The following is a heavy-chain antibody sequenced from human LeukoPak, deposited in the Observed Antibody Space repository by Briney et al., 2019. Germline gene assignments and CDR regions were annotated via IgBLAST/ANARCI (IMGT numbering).Heavy chain of an antibody. CDR3: ATDLRSGWKNY. D-gene: IGHD6-19*01. J-gene: IGHJ4*02. CDR2: FDPEDGEA. V-gene: IGHV1-24*01. Sequence: ASVKVSCKVSGYTLTEVSTHWVRQAPGQGLEWMGGFDPEDGEAIYAQKIQGRVTMTEDTSIDTAYLELRSLRSEDTAIYYCATDLRSGWKNYWGQGTLITVSS. CDR1: GYTLTEVS.